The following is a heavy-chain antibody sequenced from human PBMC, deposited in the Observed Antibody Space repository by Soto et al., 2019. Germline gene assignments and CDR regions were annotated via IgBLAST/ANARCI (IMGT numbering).Heavy chain of an antibody. J-gene: IGHJ4*02. CDR2: INPDGSEK. V-gene: IGHV3-7*01. CDR1: GYTFTSSW. Sequence: ACSRRLSCAASGYTFTSSWMAWVRQAPGKGLEWVANINPDGSEKQYVDSVKGRFTISRDNAKNSLYLQMSSVTAEDSALYYCSRSLDSWGQGTRVTVSS. CDR3: SRSLDS.